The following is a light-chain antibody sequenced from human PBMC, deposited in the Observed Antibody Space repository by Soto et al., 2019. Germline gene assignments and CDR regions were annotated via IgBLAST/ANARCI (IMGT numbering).Light chain of an antibody. Sequence: DIQMTQSPSSLSASVGDRVTITCQASQDISNYLNWYQQKPGKDPKLLIYYASNLETGVSSRFSGSGSVRDFTLTISSLQPEGRSTYYCQQYDNLPFAFGPGTKVYIK. J-gene: IGKJ3*01. CDR3: QQYDNLPFA. V-gene: IGKV1-33*01. CDR1: QDISNY. CDR2: YAS.